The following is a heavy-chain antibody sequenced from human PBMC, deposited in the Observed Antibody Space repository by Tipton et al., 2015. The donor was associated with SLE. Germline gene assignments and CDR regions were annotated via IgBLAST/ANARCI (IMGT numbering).Heavy chain of an antibody. CDR2: IRSKAYGGTT. Sequence: RSLRLSCTASGFTFGDYAMSWVRQAPGKGLEWVGFIRSKAYGGTTEYAASVKGRFTISRDDSKSIAYLQMNSLKTEDTAVYYCTSFPHRYSSGWYDYFDYWGQGTLVTVSS. CDR1: GFTFGDYA. CDR3: TSFPHRYSSGWYDYFDY. J-gene: IGHJ4*02. D-gene: IGHD6-19*01. V-gene: IGHV3-49*04.